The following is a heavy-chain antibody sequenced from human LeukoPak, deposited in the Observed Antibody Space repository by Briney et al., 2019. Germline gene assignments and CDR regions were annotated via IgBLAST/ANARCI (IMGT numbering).Heavy chain of an antibody. D-gene: IGHD4-11*01. J-gene: IGHJ4*02. CDR1: GDSIGSYY. V-gene: IGHV4-4*07. CDR3: ASGTTVEYFDY. CDR2: VYSSGTT. Sequence: SETLSLTCTVSGDSIGSYYWSWIRQSAGKGLEWIGRVYSSGTTDYNPSLKSRVTMSVDTSKNQFSLKLNSVTAADTAVYYCASGTTVEYFDYWGQGTLVTVSS.